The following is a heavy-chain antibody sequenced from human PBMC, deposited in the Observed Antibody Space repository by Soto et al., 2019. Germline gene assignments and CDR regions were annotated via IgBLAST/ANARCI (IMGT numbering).Heavy chain of an antibody. CDR3: ARGVVAATIWFDP. CDR2: IYYSGST. J-gene: IGHJ5*02. V-gene: IGHV4-30-4*01. Sequence: SETLSLTCTVSGGSISSGDYYWSWIRQPPGKGLEWIGYIYYSGSTYYNPSLKSRVTISVDTSKNQFSLKLSSVTAADTAVYYCARGVVAATIWFDPWGQGTLVTVSS. D-gene: IGHD2-15*01. CDR1: GGSISSGDYY.